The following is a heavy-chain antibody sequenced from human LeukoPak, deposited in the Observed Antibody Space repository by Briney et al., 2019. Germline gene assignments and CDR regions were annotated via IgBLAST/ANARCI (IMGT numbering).Heavy chain of an antibody. CDR3: AREEMATMAGGWYFDL. V-gene: IGHV3-66*01. Sequence: GGSLRLSCAASGFTFSDYYMSWIRQAPGKGLEWVSVIYSGGSTYYADSVKGRFTISRDNSKNTLYLQMNSLRAEDTAVYYCAREEMATMAGGWYFDLWGRGTLVTVSS. D-gene: IGHD5-24*01. CDR2: IYSGGST. CDR1: GFTFSDYY. J-gene: IGHJ2*01.